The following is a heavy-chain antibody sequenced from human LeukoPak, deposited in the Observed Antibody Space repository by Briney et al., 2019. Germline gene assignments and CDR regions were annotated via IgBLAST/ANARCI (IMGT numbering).Heavy chain of an antibody. CDR3: ARDSTSGTLPSDY. V-gene: IGHV1-2*06. CDR2: INPNSGGT. CDR1: GYTFTGYY. J-gene: IGHJ4*02. Sequence: ASVKVSCKASGYTFTGYYMHWVRQAPGQGLEWMGRINPNSGGTNYAQKFQGRVTMTRDTSISTAYMELSRLRSDDTAVYYCARDSTSGTLPSDYWGQGTLVTVSS. D-gene: IGHD1-1*01.